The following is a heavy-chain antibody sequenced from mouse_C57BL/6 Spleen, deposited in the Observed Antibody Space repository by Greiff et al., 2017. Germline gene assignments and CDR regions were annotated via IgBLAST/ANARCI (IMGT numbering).Heavy chain of an antibody. CDR3: ARPVITTPSPYFDY. CDR2: IHPNSGST. J-gene: IGHJ2*01. V-gene: IGHV1-64*01. D-gene: IGHD1-1*01. CDR1: GYTFTSYW. Sequence: QVQLQQSGAELVKPGASVKLSCKASGYTFTSYWMHWVKQRPGQGLEWIGMIHPNSGSTNYNEKFKSKATLTVDKSSSTAYMQLSSLTSEDSAVYYCARPVITTPSPYFDYWGQGTTLTVSS.